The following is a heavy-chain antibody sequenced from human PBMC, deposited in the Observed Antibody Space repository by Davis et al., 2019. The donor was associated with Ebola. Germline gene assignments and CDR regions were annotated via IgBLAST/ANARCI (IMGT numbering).Heavy chain of an antibody. D-gene: IGHD5-12*01. CDR2: INPNGGRT. J-gene: IGHJ3*02. CDR1: GYTFTSYV. V-gene: IGHV1-46*03. CDR3: TTPGGQDSGYDVFDI. Sequence: ASVKVSCKASGYTFTSYVLHSVRQAPGHGLEWMGMINPNGGRTIYAQKFQGRVTVTRDTSTTTVYMDLSSLRSEDTALYYCTTPGGQDSGYDVFDIWGQGTMVTVSS.